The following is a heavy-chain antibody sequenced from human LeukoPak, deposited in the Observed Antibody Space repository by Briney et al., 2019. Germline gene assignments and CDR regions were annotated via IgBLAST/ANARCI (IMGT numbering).Heavy chain of an antibody. CDR3: ANQPSYYDSSGYYPVGNWFDP. D-gene: IGHD3-22*01. V-gene: IGHV4-38-2*02. CDR1: GYSISSGYY. Sequence: SETLSLTCTVSGYSISSGYYWGWIRQPPGKGLEWIGSIYHSGSTYYNPSLKSRVTISVDTSKNQFSLKLSSVTAADTAVYYCANQPSYYDSSGYYPVGNWFDPWGQGTLVTVSS. CDR2: IYHSGST. J-gene: IGHJ5*02.